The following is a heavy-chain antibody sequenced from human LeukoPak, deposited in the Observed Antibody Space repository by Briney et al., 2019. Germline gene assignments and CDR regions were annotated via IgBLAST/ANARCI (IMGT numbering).Heavy chain of an antibody. V-gene: IGHV1-18*01. CDR1: GYTFTSYG. J-gene: IGHJ4*02. Sequence: GASVKVSCKASGYTFTSYGISWVRQAPGQGLEWMGWISPYNGNTNYAQKLQGRVTMTTDTSTSTAYMELRSLRSDDTAVYYCARDRGPYCSGGSCYHGYWGQGTLVTVSS. CDR3: ARDRGPYCSGGSCYHGY. CDR2: ISPYNGNT. D-gene: IGHD2-15*01.